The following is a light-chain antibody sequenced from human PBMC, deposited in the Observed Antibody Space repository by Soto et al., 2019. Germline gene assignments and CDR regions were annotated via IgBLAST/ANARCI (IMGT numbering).Light chain of an antibody. CDR3: VLFMSSGAWV. CDR1: SGSVSTSYY. J-gene: IGLJ3*02. CDR2: STN. Sequence: QTVVTQEPSFSVSPGGTVTLTCGLSSGSVSTSYYPSWYQQTPGQAPRTLIYSTNTRSSGVPDRFSGSILGNKAALTITGAQADDESDYYCVLFMSSGAWVFGGGNKVTVL. V-gene: IGLV8-61*01.